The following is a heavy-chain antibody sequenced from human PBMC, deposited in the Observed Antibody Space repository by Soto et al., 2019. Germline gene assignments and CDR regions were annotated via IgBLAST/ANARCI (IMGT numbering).Heavy chain of an antibody. CDR1: GLTFISNG. Sequence: GGSLRLSCAASGLTFISNGMSWVRQAPGKGLEWVSGISDSGGRTYYADSVKGRFTISRDNSKNTLYLQMNSLRAEDTAVYYCAKDESRVVVPDNWFDSWGQGTLVSVSS. D-gene: IGHD3-22*01. CDR2: ISDSGGRT. CDR3: AKDESRVVVPDNWFDS. V-gene: IGHV3-23*01. J-gene: IGHJ5*01.